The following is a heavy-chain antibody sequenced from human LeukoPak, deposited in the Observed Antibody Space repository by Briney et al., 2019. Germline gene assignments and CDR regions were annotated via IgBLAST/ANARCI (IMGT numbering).Heavy chain of an antibody. J-gene: IGHJ6*03. CDR1: GYTFTGYY. D-gene: IGHD1-26*01. V-gene: IGHV1-2*02. CDR3: ARSGSYPSHYYYMDV. CDR2: INPNSGGT. Sequence: GASVKVSCKASGYTFTGYYMHWVRQAPGHGLEWMGWINPNSGGTNYAQKFQGRVTMTRDTSISTAYMELSRLRSDDTAVYCCARSGSYPSHYYYMDVWGKGTTVTVSS.